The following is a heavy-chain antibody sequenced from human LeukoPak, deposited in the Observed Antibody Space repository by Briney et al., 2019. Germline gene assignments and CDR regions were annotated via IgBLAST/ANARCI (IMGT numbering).Heavy chain of an antibody. CDR2: IWYDGSNK. J-gene: IGHJ3*02. Sequence: GRSLRLSCAASGFTFSSYGMHWVRQAPGKGLEWVAVIWYDGSNKYYADSVKGRFTISRDNAKNTLSLQMNSLRAEDTAVYYCTRQQLDAFDIWGPGTMVTVSS. CDR3: TRQQLDAFDI. V-gene: IGHV3-33*03. CDR1: GFTFSSYG. D-gene: IGHD6-13*01.